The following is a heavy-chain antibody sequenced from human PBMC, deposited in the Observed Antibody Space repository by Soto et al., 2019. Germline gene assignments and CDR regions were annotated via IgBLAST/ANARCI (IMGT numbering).Heavy chain of an antibody. D-gene: IGHD1-26*01. CDR2: IYYSGST. V-gene: IGHV4-59*08. Sequence: SETLSLTCTVSGGSISSYYWSWVRQPPGKGLEWIGYIYYSGSTNYNPSLKSRVTISVDTSKNQFSLKLSSVTAADTAVYYCARHHMGNLFDPWGQGTLVTVSS. CDR1: GGSISSYY. CDR3: ARHHMGNLFDP. J-gene: IGHJ5*02.